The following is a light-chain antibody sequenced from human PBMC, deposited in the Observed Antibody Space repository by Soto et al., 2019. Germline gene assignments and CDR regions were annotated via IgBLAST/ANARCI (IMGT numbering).Light chain of an antibody. CDR3: SSYAGSDNWVV. CDR1: SSDVGSYNY. V-gene: IGLV2-8*01. J-gene: IGLJ3*02. CDR2: EVS. Sequence: QSALTQPPSASGSPGQSVTISCTGTSSDVGSYNYVSWYQQHPGKAPKVIISEVSQRPSGVPDRFSGSKSGNTASLTVSGLQAEDEADYYCSSYAGSDNWVVFGGGTQLTVL.